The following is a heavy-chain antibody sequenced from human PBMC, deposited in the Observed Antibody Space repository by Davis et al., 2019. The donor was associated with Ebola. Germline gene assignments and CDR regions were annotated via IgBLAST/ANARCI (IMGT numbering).Heavy chain of an antibody. Sequence: GGSLRLSCAASGFTFSSYWMSWVRQAPGKGLEWVSSISSSSSYIYYADSVKGRFTISRDNAKNSLYLQMNSLRAEDTAVYYCARDLYYYDSSGRHWGQGTLVTVSS. V-gene: IGHV3-21*01. CDR2: ISSSSSYI. J-gene: IGHJ4*02. CDR3: ARDLYYYDSSGRH. CDR1: GFTFSSYW. D-gene: IGHD3-22*01.